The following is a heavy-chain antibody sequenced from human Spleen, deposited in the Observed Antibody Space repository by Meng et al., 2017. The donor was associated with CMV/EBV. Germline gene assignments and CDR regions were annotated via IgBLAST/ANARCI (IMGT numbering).Heavy chain of an antibody. D-gene: IGHD2-15*01. Sequence: GESLKISCAASGFTVSSNYMSWVRQAPGKGLEWVSVIYSGGSTYYADSVKGRFTISRDNSKNTLYLQMNSLRAEDTAVYYCAKVGYCSGGSCYPYNWGQGTLVTVSS. CDR2: IYSGGST. CDR1: GFTVSSNY. J-gene: IGHJ4*02. CDR3: AKVGYCSGGSCYPYN. V-gene: IGHV3-53*01.